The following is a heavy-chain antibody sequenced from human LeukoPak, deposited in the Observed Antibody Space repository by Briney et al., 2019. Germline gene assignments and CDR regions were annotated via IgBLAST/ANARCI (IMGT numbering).Heavy chain of an antibody. CDR2: ISDSDSNS. CDR3: ANSYSSSSAFYFDY. J-gene: IGHJ4*02. V-gene: IGHV3-23*01. D-gene: IGHD6-6*01. Sequence: PGGSLRLSCAASGFSFNTYSMNWVRQTPGMGLEWVSSISDSDSNSYYADSVTGRFTISRGNSKNTVYLQLNSLRAEDTAIYYCANSYSSSSAFYFDYWGQGTLVTVSS. CDR1: GFSFNTYS.